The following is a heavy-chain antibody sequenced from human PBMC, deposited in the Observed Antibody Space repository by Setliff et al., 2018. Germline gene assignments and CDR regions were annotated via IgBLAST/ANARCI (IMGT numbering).Heavy chain of an antibody. J-gene: IGHJ5*02. CDR3: ARALPLGFRSALIP. V-gene: IGHV4-34*01. CDR2: INHSGST. Sequence: SETLSLTCAVYGGSFSGYYWSWIRQPPGKGLEWIGEINHSGSTNYNPSLKSRVTISVDTAKNQFSLKLSSVTAADTAVYYCARALPLGFRSALIPWGQGTLVTVSS. CDR1: GGSFSGYY. D-gene: IGHD3-16*02.